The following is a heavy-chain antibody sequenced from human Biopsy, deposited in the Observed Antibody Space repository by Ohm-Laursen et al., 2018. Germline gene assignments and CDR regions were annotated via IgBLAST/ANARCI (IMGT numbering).Heavy chain of an antibody. V-gene: IGHV3-21*01. Sequence: GSLRLSCAAPGFIFSTYTMNWVRQAPGEGLEWVSSISSRSSDIYYADSVKGRFTISRDNAKNSLFLHMNSLRAEDTAVYYCARESALKWYQSLPYFNGMDVWGQGTTVTVSS. J-gene: IGHJ6*02. CDR3: ARESALKWYQSLPYFNGMDV. CDR2: ISSRSSDI. CDR1: GFIFSTYT. D-gene: IGHD2-2*01.